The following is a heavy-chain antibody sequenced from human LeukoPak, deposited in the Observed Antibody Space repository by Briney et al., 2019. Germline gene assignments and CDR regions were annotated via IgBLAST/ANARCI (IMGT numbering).Heavy chain of an antibody. D-gene: IGHD1-26*01. CDR2: ISSSSSYI. Sequence: GGSLRLSCAASGFTFSSYSMNWVRQAPGKGLEWVSSISSSSSYICYADSVKGRFTISRDNAKNSLYLQMNSLRAEDTAVYYCARRRVGAANWFDPWGQGTLVTVSS. CDR1: GFTFSSYS. V-gene: IGHV3-21*01. CDR3: ARRRVGAANWFDP. J-gene: IGHJ5*02.